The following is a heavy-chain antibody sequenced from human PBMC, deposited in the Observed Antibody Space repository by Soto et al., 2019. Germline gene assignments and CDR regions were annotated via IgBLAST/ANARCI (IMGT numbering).Heavy chain of an antibody. Sequence: EVQLVESGGGLVQPGGSLRLSCAASGFTFSSYEMNWVRQAPGKGLGWVSYISSSGSTIYYADSVKGRFTISRDNAKNSLYLQMNSLRAEDTAVYYCARGGHSITIFGVVITNWFDPWGQGTLVTVSS. CDR3: ARGGHSITIFGVVITNWFDP. D-gene: IGHD3-3*01. V-gene: IGHV3-48*03. CDR2: ISSSGSTI. J-gene: IGHJ5*02. CDR1: GFTFSSYE.